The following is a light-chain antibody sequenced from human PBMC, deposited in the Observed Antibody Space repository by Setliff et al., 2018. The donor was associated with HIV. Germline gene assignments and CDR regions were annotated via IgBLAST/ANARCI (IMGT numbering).Light chain of an antibody. CDR3: QVWDSSSDHYV. J-gene: IGLJ1*01. CDR2: YDS. CDR1: NIGSKS. V-gene: IGLV3-21*04. Sequence: SYELAQPHSVSVATAQTASITCGGNNIGSKSVHWYQQKPGQAPVLVIYYDSDRPSGIPERFSGSNSGNTATLTISRVEAGDEADYYCQVWDSSSDHYVFGTGTKVTVL.